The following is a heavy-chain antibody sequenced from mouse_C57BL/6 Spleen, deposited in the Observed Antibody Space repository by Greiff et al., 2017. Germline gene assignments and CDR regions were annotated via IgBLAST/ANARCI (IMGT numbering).Heavy chain of an antibody. D-gene: IGHD4-1*02. Sequence: EVHLVESGGGLVKPGGSLKLSCAASGFTFSDYGMHWVRQAPEKGLEWVAYISRGSSTIYYADTVKGRFTISRDNAKNTLFLQMTSLRSEDTAMYYCARGANWDGGVAYWGQGTLVTVAA. V-gene: IGHV5-17*01. J-gene: IGHJ3*01. CDR3: ARGANWDGGVAY. CDR2: ISRGSSTI. CDR1: GFTFSDYG.